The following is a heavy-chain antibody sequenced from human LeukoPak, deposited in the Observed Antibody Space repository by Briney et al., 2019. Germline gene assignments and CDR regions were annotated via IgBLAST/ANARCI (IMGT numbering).Heavy chain of an antibody. CDR3: AFEAYYYGMDV. D-gene: IGHD3-9*01. CDR2: TYYRSKWYN. J-gene: IGHJ6*02. Sequence: SQTLSLTCAISGDSVSTNSAAWDWLRQSPSRGLEWLGRTYYRSKWYNDYAVSVKSRITINPDTSKNQFSLQLNSVTPEDTAVYYCAFEAYYYGMDVWGQGTTVTVSS. V-gene: IGHV6-1*01. CDR1: GDSVSTNSAA.